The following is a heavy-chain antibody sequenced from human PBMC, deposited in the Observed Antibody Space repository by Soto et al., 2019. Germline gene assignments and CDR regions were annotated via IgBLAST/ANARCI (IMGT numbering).Heavy chain of an antibody. D-gene: IGHD3-3*01. CDR3: ARDTRRTILENP. Sequence: EVQLLESGGGLVQPGGSLRLSCAASGFTFSHYGMSWVRQAPGKGLEWLSTISGSGGTYYADSAKGRFTSSRDNSKNTLYLQMNSLRAEDTAIYYCARDTRRTILENPWGQGTLVTVSS. CDR2: ISGSGGT. V-gene: IGHV3-23*01. CDR1: GFTFSHYG. J-gene: IGHJ5*02.